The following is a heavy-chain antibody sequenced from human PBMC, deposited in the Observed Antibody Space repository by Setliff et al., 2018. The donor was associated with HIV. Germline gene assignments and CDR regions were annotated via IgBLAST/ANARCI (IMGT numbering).Heavy chain of an antibody. Sequence: ASVKVSCKASGYTFINYGIHWVRQAPGQRPQWMGWIIAGDGRTKYSHDFKGRVTFTSDTSATKAYMELSSLSSEDPAVYYCARSRSMDVWGQGTSVTVSS. V-gene: IGHV1-3*01. CDR1: GYTFINYG. CDR3: ARSRSMDV. CDR2: IIAGDGRT. J-gene: IGHJ6*02.